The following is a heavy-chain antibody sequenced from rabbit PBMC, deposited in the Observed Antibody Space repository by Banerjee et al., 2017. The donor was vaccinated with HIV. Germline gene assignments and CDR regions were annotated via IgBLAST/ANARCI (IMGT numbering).Heavy chain of an antibody. J-gene: IGHJ4*01. V-gene: IGHV1S45*01. Sequence: QEQLVESGGDLVKPGASLTLTCTASGFSFSSSDYMCWVRQAPGKGLEWIACIYTGTGSTYYASWAKGRFTISKTSSTTVTLQMTSLTAADTATYFCARRGSDWGDDLWGPGTLVTVS. CDR3: ARRGSDWGDDL. CDR2: IYTGTGST. CDR1: GFSFSSSDY. D-gene: IGHD4-1*01.